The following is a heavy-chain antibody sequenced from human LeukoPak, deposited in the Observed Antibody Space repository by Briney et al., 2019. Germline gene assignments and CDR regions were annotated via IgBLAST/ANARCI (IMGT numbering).Heavy chain of an antibody. J-gene: IGHJ4*02. CDR2: ISGSGGST. V-gene: IGHV3-23*01. CDR3: AKDYGSGSYGLRYYFDY. D-gene: IGHD3-10*01. CDR1: GFTFSSYA. Sequence: TGGPLRLSCAASGFTFSSYAMSWVRQAPGKGLEWVSAISGSGGSTYYADSVKGRFTISRDNSKNTLYLQMNSLRAEDTAVYYCAKDYGSGSYGLRYYFDYWGQGTLVTVSS.